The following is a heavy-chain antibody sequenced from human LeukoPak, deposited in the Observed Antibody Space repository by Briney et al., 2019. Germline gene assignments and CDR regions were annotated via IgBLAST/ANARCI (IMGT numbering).Heavy chain of an antibody. J-gene: IGHJ4*02. CDR3: ARLPPDSSGWYEIDY. Sequence: GESLKISCKGSGYSFTSYWIGWVRQMPGKGLEWMGIIYPGDSDTRYSPSFQGQVTISADKSISTAYLQWGSLKASDTAMYYCARLPPDSSGWYEIDYWGQGTLVTVSS. CDR2: IYPGDSDT. D-gene: IGHD6-19*01. V-gene: IGHV5-51*01. CDR1: GYSFTSYW.